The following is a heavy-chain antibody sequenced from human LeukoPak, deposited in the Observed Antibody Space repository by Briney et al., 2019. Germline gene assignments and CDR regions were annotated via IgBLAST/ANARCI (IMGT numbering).Heavy chain of an antibody. J-gene: IGHJ3*02. V-gene: IGHV4-4*02. Sequence: SETLSLTCTVSGDSINSLDLWSWVRQPPGKGLEWIGEMYLSGTTHSNPSVKSRVTISVDKSKNQFFLNLSSVTAADTAVYYCARRVTDAFDIWGQGTMVTVSS. CDR1: GDSINSLDL. CDR2: MYLSGTT. CDR3: ARRVTDAFDI. D-gene: IGHD2-21*02.